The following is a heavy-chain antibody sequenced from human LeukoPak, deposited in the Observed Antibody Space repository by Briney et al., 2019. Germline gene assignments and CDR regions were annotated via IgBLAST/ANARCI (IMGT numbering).Heavy chain of an antibody. Sequence: PGGSLRLSCAASGFTFSSYGMHWVRQAPGKGREWAAVIWYDGSNKYYADSVKGRFTISRDNSKNTLYLQMNSLRAEDTAVYYCAKNSLLRGYPYNWFDPWGQGTLVTVSS. CDR2: IWYDGSNK. V-gene: IGHV3-33*06. CDR1: GFTFSSYG. J-gene: IGHJ5*02. D-gene: IGHD3-22*01. CDR3: AKNSLLRGYPYNWFDP.